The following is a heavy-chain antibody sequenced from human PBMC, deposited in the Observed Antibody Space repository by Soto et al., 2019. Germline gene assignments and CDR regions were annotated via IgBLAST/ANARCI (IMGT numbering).Heavy chain of an antibody. V-gene: IGHV3-48*03. CDR2: ISTGGSSI. D-gene: IGHD3-22*01. CDR3: ARHGYYESSGHRYSDYAMDV. Sequence: EVQLVESGGGLVEPGGSLRLSCAASGFTFSHYEINWVRQAPGKGLEWVSHISTGGSSIYYADSVKGRFTISRNNGKNTLFLQMNSLRAEDTAVYYCARHGYYESSGHRYSDYAMDVWGQGTMVTVSS. J-gene: IGHJ6*02. CDR1: GFTFSHYE.